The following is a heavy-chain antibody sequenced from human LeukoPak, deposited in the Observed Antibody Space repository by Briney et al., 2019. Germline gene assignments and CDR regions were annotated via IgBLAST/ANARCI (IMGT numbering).Heavy chain of an antibody. Sequence: GGSLRLSCAASAFTFSNAWMNWVRQAPGKGLEWIGRIKSKTDGGTTDYAAPVKGRFTISRDDSKNTLYLQMNSLKTEDTAVYYCTTEERVSSGYCSGGSCYIDYWGQGTLVTVSS. CDR2: IKSKTDGGTT. CDR1: AFTFSNAW. CDR3: TTEERVSSGYCSGGSCYIDY. J-gene: IGHJ4*02. D-gene: IGHD2-15*01. V-gene: IGHV3-15*01.